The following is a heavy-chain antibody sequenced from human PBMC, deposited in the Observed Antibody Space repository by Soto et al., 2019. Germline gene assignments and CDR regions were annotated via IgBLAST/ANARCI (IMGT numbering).Heavy chain of an antibody. V-gene: IGHV3-21*01. CDR1: GFTFSSYS. Sequence: EVQLVESGGGLVKPGGSLRLSCAASGFTFSSYSMNWVRQAPGKGLEWVSSISSSSSYIYYADSVKGRFTISRDNAKNSMNLQMMSLRGESTAVYDGERGRTGYCSGGSCYFFDYWGQGTLVTVSS. J-gene: IGHJ4*02. D-gene: IGHD2-15*01. CDR3: ERGRTGYCSGGSCYFFDY. CDR2: ISSSSSYI.